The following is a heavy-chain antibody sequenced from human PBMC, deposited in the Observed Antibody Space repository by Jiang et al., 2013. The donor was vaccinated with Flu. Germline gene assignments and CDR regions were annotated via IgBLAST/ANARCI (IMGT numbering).Heavy chain of an antibody. J-gene: IGHJ4*02. Sequence: GPGLVKPSETLSLACTVSGGSITGYYWSWIRQPPGKGLEWIGYIYYQGNTNYNPSLWSRATMSVDTSENQFSLKLSSVTAADTAVYYCARFSSGPAIFDHWGQGTLVAVSS. CDR2: IYYQGNT. CDR3: ARFSSGPAIFDH. V-gene: IGHV4-59*01. D-gene: IGHD3-22*01. CDR1: GGSITGYY.